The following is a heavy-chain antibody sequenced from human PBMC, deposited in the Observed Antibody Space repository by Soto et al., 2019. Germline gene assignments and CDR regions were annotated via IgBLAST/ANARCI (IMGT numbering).Heavy chain of an antibody. CDR3: ARAGGIYYDSSGFDY. CDR2: IYYSGST. Sequence: SETLSLTCTVSGGSISSYYWSWIRQPPGKGLEWIGYIYYSGSTNYNPSLKSRVTISVDTSKNQFSLKLSSVTAADTAVYYCARAGGIYYDSSGFDYWGQGTLVTVSS. CDR1: GGSISSYY. D-gene: IGHD3-22*01. J-gene: IGHJ4*02. V-gene: IGHV4-59*01.